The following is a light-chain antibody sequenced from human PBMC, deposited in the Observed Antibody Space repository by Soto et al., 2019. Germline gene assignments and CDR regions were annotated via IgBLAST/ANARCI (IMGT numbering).Light chain of an antibody. J-gene: IGLJ1*01. Sequence: QSVLTQPPSASGSPGQSVTISCTGTSSDVGGYNYVPWYQQHPGKAPKLMIYEVSKRPSGVPDRFSGSKSGNTASLTVSGLQAEDEADYYCSSYAGSRYVFGTGTKVTV. CDR2: EVS. CDR3: SSYAGSRYV. V-gene: IGLV2-8*01. CDR1: SSDVGGYNY.